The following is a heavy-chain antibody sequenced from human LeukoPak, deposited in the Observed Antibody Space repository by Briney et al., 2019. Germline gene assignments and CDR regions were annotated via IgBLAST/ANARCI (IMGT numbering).Heavy chain of an antibody. V-gene: IGHV3-11*01. CDR1: GFSFNESY. Sequence: PGGSLRLSCGASGFSFNESYMTWIRQAPGKGLEWVAYISGRSYPMYYADSVKGRFTISRDNARNSLYLHMNSLRADDTAVYYCARGKRRFDSWGQGTLVTVSS. CDR2: ISGRSYPM. CDR3: ARGKRRFDS. J-gene: IGHJ4*02.